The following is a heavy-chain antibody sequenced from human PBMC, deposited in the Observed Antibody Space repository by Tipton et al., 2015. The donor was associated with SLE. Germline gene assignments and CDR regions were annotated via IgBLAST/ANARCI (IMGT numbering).Heavy chain of an antibody. CDR1: GFTFSDYY. V-gene: IGHV3-11*06. J-gene: IGHJ1*01. CDR3: ARDRSGWFKGLGAEYFQH. D-gene: IGHD6-19*01. Sequence: SLRLSCAASGFTFSDYYMSWIRQAPGKGLEWVSYISSSSSYTNYADSVKGRFTISRDNAKNSLHLQMNSLRAEDTAVYYCARDRSGWFKGLGAEYFQHWGQGTLVTVSS. CDR2: ISSSSSYT.